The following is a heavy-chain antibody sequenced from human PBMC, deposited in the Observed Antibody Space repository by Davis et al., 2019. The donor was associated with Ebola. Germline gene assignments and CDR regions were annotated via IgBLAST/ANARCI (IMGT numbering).Heavy chain of an antibody. D-gene: IGHD5-18*01. V-gene: IGHV1-46*01. J-gene: IGHJ4*02. Sequence: AASVKVSCKASGYTFTSYYMHWVRQAPGQGLEWMGIINPSGGSTSYAQKFQGRVTMTRDTSTSTVYMELSSLRSEDTAVYYCARAIRPLIQLWVRPAGYFDYWGQGTLVTVSS. CDR2: INPSGGST. CDR1: GYTFTSYY. CDR3: ARAIRPLIQLWVRPAGYFDY.